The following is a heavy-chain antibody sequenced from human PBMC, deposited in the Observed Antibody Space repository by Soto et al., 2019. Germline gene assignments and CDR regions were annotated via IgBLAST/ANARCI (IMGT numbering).Heavy chain of an antibody. Sequence: ASVKVSCKASGYTFTSYGISWVRQAPGQGLEWMGWISAYNGSTNYAQKLQGRVSMTTDTSTTTAYMELRSLRSDDTAVYYCARVVPGAEAWFGPWGQGTLVTVSS. J-gene: IGHJ5*02. CDR2: ISAYNGST. CDR1: GYTFTSYG. D-gene: IGHD2-2*01. CDR3: ARVVPGAEAWFGP. V-gene: IGHV1-18*04.